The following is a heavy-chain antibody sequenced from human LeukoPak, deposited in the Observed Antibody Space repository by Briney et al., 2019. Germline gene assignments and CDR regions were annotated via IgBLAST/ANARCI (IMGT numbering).Heavy chain of an antibody. V-gene: IGHV4-39*07. CDR3: ARYSLPYCGGDCGDY. CDR1: GGSISSSSYY. J-gene: IGHJ4*02. D-gene: IGHD2-21*02. Sequence: PSETLSLTCTVSGGSISSSSYYWGWIRQPPGKGLEWIGSIYYSGSTYYNPSLKSRVTISVDTSKNQFSLKLSSVTAADTAVYYCARYSLPYCGGDCGDYWGQRTLVTVSS. CDR2: IYYSGST.